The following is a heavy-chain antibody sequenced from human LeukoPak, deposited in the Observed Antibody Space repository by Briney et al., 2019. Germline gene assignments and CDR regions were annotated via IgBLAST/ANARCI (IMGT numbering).Heavy chain of an antibody. CDR3: ARYCNNLGMDV. Sequence: GESLKISCKGSGYTFTTYWVTWVRQMPGKGLEWVGVIYPGDSEVIYSPSFQGHVTISTDNSITTAYLQWSSLKASDTAMFYCARYCNNLGMDVWGQGTTVTVSS. D-gene: IGHD1/OR15-1a*01. J-gene: IGHJ6*02. V-gene: IGHV5-51*01. CDR1: GYTFTTYW. CDR2: IYPGDSEV.